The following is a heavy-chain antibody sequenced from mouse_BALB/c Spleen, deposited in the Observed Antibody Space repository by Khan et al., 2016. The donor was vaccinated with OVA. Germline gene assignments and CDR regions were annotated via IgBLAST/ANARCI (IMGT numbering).Heavy chain of an antibody. Sequence: VQLQQSGPGLVQPSQSLFITCTVSGFSLTNYGVHWVRQSPGKGLEWLGVIWSGGITDYNETFISRLSISKDISKSQVFFKMNSLQANDTDIYYCAKNRNGYLDYWGQGTTLTVSS. CDR1: GFSLTNYG. CDR3: AKNRNGYLDY. J-gene: IGHJ2*01. V-gene: IGHV2-2*02. D-gene: IGHD1-1*02. CDR2: IWSGGIT.